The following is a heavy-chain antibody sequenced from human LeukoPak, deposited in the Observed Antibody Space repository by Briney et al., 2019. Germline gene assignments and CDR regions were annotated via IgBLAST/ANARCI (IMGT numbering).Heavy chain of an antibody. Sequence: QPGGSLRLSCAASEFTFSNYAMSWVRQAPGKGLEWVSAISSSGGSTYYADSVKGRFSISRDNSKNTLYLQMNSLRAEDTAVYYCAKDPPKVRGVLFDYWGQGTLVTVSS. CDR2: ISSSGGST. CDR1: EFTFSNYA. D-gene: IGHD3-10*01. J-gene: IGHJ4*02. CDR3: AKDPPKVRGVLFDY. V-gene: IGHV3-23*01.